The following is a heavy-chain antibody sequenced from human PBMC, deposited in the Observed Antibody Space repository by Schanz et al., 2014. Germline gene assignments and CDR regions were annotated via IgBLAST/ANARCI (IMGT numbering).Heavy chain of an antibody. Sequence: QVHLVESGGGVVQPGKSLRLSCAASGFTFTNYAMHWVRQAPGKGLDWVSLISYDGTSKFYADSVKGRFTISRDNSRSTVYLQMNSLRPEDTAVYYCASDALPWALLQGPGDDWGQGPLVTVSS. V-gene: IGHV3-30-3*01. CDR2: ISYDGTSK. CDR1: GFTFTNYA. CDR3: ASDALPWALLQGPGDD. D-gene: IGHD4-4*01. J-gene: IGHJ4*02.